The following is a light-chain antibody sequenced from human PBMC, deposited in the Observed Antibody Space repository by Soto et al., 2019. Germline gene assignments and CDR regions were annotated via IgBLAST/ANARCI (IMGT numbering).Light chain of an antibody. V-gene: IGKV3-11*01. CDR1: QSVSSY. CDR3: QQRSNWPPWT. J-gene: IGKJ1*01. Sequence: EIVLTQSPATLSLSPGERATLSCRASQSVSSYLAWYQQKPGQAPRLLLYDASNRATGIPARFSGSGSGTDFTLTISSLEPEDFEVYYCQQRSNWPPWTFGQGTKVEIK. CDR2: DAS.